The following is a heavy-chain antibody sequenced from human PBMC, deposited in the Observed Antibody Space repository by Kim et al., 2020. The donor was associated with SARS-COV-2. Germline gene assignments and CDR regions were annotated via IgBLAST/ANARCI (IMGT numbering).Heavy chain of an antibody. CDR1: GFTFSSYG. Sequence: GGSLRLSCAASGFTFSSYGMHWVRQAPGKGLEWVAVISYDGSNKYYADSVKGRFTISRDNSKNTLYLQMTSLRAEDTAVYYCARDISRFGELLFDWGQGTLVTVSS. D-gene: IGHD3-10*01. J-gene: IGHJ4*02. V-gene: IGHV3-33*05. CDR3: ARDISRFGELLFD. CDR2: ISYDGSNK.